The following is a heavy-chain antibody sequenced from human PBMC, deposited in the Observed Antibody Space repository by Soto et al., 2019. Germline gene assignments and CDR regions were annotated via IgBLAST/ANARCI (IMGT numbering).Heavy chain of an antibody. V-gene: IGHV1-69*01. J-gene: IGHJ4*02. CDR1: RGTFSSYA. Sequence: QVQLVQSGAEVKKPGSSVKVSCKASRGTFSSYAISWVRQAPGQGLEWMGGIIPIFGTANYAQKFQGRVTITADESTSTAYMELSSQRSEDTAVYYCARDIWSHMYCGGDCYSGWGLGTLVTVSS. D-gene: IGHD2-21*02. CDR3: ARDIWSHMYCGGDCYSG. CDR2: IIPIFGTA.